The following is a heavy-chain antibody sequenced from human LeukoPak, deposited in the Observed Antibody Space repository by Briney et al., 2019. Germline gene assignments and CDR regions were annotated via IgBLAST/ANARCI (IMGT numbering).Heavy chain of an antibody. CDR2: IHTSAST. CDR1: GASIRGYS. CDR3: ARDDNSEYSDDAFDI. V-gene: IGHV4-4*07. D-gene: IGHD1-26*01. J-gene: IGHJ3*02. Sequence: SETLSLTCSVSGASIRGYSWSWLRQPAGKGLDWIGRIHTSASTEYNPSLKSRVTMSVDTSKNQFSLKLNSVTAADTAVYFCARDDNSEYSDDAFDIWGQGTLVTVSS.